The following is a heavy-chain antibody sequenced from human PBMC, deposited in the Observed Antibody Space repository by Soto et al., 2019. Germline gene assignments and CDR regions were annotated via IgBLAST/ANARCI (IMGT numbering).Heavy chain of an antibody. J-gene: IGHJ4*02. CDR3: VRIQYNWNHRNYGPFDS. D-gene: IGHD1-1*01. V-gene: IGHV4-34*01. Sequence: QVQLQQWGAGLLKPSETLSLTCAVYGGSFSGYYWTWIRHTPGKGLEWLGEINQRGSTNYNPSLNRRGDSSVDKSKNQCSQNLRSANAADAAVYHGVRIQYNWNHRNYGPFDSWGQGTLVTVSS. CDR2: INQRGST. CDR1: GGSFSGYY.